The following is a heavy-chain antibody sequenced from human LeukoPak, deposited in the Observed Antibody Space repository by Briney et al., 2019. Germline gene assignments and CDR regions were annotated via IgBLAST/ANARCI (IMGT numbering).Heavy chain of an antibody. Sequence: SETLSLTCAVYGGSFSGYYWSWIRQPPGKGLEWIGEINHSGSTNYNLSLKSRVTISVDTSKNQFSLKLSSVTAADTAVYYCARADLNRYGSGSYYTWGQGTLVTVSS. J-gene: IGHJ4*02. D-gene: IGHD3-10*01. V-gene: IGHV4-34*01. CDR3: ARADLNRYGSGSYYT. CDR1: GGSFSGYY. CDR2: INHSGST.